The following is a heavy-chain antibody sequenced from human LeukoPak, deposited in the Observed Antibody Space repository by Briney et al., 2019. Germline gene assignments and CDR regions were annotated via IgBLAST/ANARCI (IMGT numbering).Heavy chain of an antibody. Sequence: PGGSLRLSCAASGFTFSSYWMHWVRQAPGKGLVWVSRINSDGRSTSYADSVKGRFTISRDNAKNTLYLQMNSLRAEDTAVYYCARVDIGYDSSGYLQFDYWGQGTLVTVSS. CDR2: INSDGRST. D-gene: IGHD3-22*01. CDR1: GFTFSSYW. J-gene: IGHJ4*02. CDR3: ARVDIGYDSSGYLQFDY. V-gene: IGHV3-74*01.